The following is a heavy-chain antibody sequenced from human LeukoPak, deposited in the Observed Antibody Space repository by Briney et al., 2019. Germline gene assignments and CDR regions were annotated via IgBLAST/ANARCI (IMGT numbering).Heavy chain of an antibody. D-gene: IGHD2-2*01. V-gene: IGHV1-18*01. CDR2: VSGYNGDT. CDR1: GYTFTSYG. CDR3: ARSPQTQYCDSTSCYDYYYGMDV. J-gene: IGHJ6*02. Sequence: ASVKVSCKASGYTFTSYGISWVRQAPGQGLEWMGWVSGYNGDTNSAQKLRGRVTMTTDTSTSTAYMELWSLRSDDTAVYYCARSPQTQYCDSTSCYDYYYGMDVWGQGTTVTVSS.